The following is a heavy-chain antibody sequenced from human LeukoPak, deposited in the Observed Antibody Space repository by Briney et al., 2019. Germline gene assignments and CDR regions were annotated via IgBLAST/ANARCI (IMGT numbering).Heavy chain of an antibody. CDR2: IWYDGSNK. V-gene: IGHV3-33*08. D-gene: IGHD3-16*01. Sequence: PGGSLRLSCTASGFTFSDYYMSWIRQAPGKGLEWVALIWYDGSNKYYGESVKGRFTISRDNSNNALYLQMNSLRDEDTAVYYCGRIPLGGQTVDSWGQGTLVTVSS. CDR3: GRIPLGGQTVDS. CDR1: GFTFSDYY. J-gene: IGHJ4*02.